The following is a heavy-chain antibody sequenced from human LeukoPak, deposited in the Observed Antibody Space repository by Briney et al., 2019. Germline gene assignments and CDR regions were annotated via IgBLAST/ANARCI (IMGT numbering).Heavy chain of an antibody. J-gene: IGHJ6*02. CDR2: IIPILGIA. CDR1: GGTFSSYA. D-gene: IGHD2-15*01. CDR3: ARDRYCSGGSCYSYYYGMDV. Sequence: SVKVSCKASGGTFSSYAISWVRQAPGQGLEWMGRIIPILGIANYAQKLQGRVTITADKSTSTAYMELSSLRSEDTAVYYCARDRYCSGGSCYSYYYGMDVWGQGTTVTVSS. V-gene: IGHV1-69*04.